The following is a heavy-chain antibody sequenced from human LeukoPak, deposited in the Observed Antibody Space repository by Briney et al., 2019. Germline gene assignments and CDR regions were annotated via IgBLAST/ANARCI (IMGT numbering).Heavy chain of an antibody. CDR1: GFTFSSYA. CDR3: AKDPIIAVAGTTESFDY. Sequence: GGSLRLSCAASGFTFSSYAMSWVRQAPGKGLDWVSASSGSGGSTYYADSVKGRFTISRDNSKNTLYLQMNSLRAEDTAVYYCAKDPIIAVAGTTESFDYWGQGTLVTVSS. V-gene: IGHV3-23*01. D-gene: IGHD6-19*01. CDR2: SSGSGGST. J-gene: IGHJ4*02.